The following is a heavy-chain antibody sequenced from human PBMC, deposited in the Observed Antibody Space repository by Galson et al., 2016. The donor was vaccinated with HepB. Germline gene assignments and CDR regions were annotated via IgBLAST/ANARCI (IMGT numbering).Heavy chain of an antibody. CDR3: ARGGNYGYT. Sequence: SLRLSCAASGFTLNNYALNWVRQAPGKGLEWVALISYDGSNRYYGDPVRGRFAISRDTSKNTLYLQMNSLRVEDTAVYYCARGGNYGYTWGRGTLVTVSS. D-gene: IGHD1-26*01. J-gene: IGHJ2*01. CDR1: GFTLNNYA. CDR2: ISYDGSNR. V-gene: IGHV3-30*09.